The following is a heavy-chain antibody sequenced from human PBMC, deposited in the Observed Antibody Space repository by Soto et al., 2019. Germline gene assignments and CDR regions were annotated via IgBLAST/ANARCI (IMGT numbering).Heavy chain of an antibody. V-gene: IGHV1-69*13. CDR1: GGTFSSYA. D-gene: IGHD5-12*01. Sequence: SVKVSCRASGGTFSSYAISWVRQAPGQGLEWMGGIIPIFGTANYAQKFQGRVTITADESTSTAYMELSSLRSEDTAVYYCARDSEMATMTEYFQHWGQGTLVTVSS. J-gene: IGHJ1*01. CDR2: IIPIFGTA. CDR3: ARDSEMATMTEYFQH.